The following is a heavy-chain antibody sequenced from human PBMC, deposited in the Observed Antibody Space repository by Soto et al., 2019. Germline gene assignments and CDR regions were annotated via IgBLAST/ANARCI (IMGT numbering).Heavy chain of an antibody. CDR3: AHRLSRIAAADYYFDY. J-gene: IGHJ4*02. Sequence: VAGPTLVNPTQTLTLTCTFSGFSLSTSGVGVGWIRQPPGKALEWLALIYWDDDKRYSPSLKSRLTITKDTSKNQVVLTMTNMDPVDTATYYCAHRLSRIAAADYYFDYWGQGTLVTVSS. CDR1: GFSLSTSGVG. CDR2: IYWDDDK. V-gene: IGHV2-5*02. D-gene: IGHD6-13*01.